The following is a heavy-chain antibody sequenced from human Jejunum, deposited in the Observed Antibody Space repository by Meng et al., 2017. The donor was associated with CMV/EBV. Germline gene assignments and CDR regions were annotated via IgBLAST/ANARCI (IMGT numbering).Heavy chain of an antibody. D-gene: IGHD2/OR15-2a*01. CDR2: TSGGGGTT. Sequence: ELQLLGSGGDLVQPGGSLRLSCVGSGFTFSSYGMTWVRQAPGKGLEWVSGTSGGGGTTYYADSVKGRFTISRDNSKNTLYLQMNSLRAEDTALYYCAAVGTTPEWGQGTLVTVSS. CDR1: GFTFSSYG. V-gene: IGHV3-23*01. J-gene: IGHJ4*02. CDR3: AAVGTTPE.